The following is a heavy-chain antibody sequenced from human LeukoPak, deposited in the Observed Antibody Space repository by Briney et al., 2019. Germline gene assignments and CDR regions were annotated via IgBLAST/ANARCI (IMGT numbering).Heavy chain of an antibody. V-gene: IGHV3-23*01. CDR3: AKERATTTTFDY. CDR2: ISGSGGGT. D-gene: IGHD1-26*01. J-gene: IGHJ4*02. CDR1: GFTFSTSA. Sequence: GSLRLSCAASGFTFSTSAMSWVRQAPGKGLEWVSLISGSGGGTYYANSVKGRFTISRDNSKNTLYLQMDSLRTEDTAVYYCAKERATTTTFDYWGQGTLITVSS.